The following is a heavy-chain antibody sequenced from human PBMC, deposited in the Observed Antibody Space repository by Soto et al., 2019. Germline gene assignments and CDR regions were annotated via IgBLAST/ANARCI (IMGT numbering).Heavy chain of an antibody. D-gene: IGHD3-10*01. CDR2: INDREST. CDR1: GGSFTGYY. V-gene: IGHV4-34*01. Sequence: SETLSLTCAVYGGSFTGYYWTWIRQPPGKGLEWIGEINDRESTNYNPSLKSRVTISVDTSKNQFSLNVRSVTAADTAVYYCARGVVRRVIIQYTSFFDSWARGTSVTVSS. CDR3: ARGVVRRVIIQYTSFFDS. J-gene: IGHJ4*02.